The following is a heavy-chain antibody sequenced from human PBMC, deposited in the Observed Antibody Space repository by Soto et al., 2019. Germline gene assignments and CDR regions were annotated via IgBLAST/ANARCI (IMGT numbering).Heavy chain of an antibody. V-gene: IGHV1-69*02. CDR1: GDTFTFYT. CDR2: VNPVISIS. Sequence: SVKVSCKASGDTFTFYTINWVRQAPGLGLEWMGRVNPVISISKYSQKFQGRVTITGDTSTSTTYMELSSLRSEEGAVYYCGRNDSSDGPILFNYWGHVTLVTVSS. D-gene: IGHD3-16*01. CDR3: GRNDSSDGPILFNY. J-gene: IGHJ4*01.